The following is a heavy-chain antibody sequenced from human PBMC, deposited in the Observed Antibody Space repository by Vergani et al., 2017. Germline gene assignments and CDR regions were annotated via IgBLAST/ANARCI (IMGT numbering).Heavy chain of an antibody. D-gene: IGHD6-13*01. V-gene: IGHV3-15*01. CDR1: GFTFSSYS. Sequence: EVQLVESGGGLVKPGGSLRLSCAASGFTFSSYSMNWVRQAPGKGLEWVGRIKSKTDGGTTDYAAPVKGRFTISRDDSKNTLYLQMNSLKTEDTAVYYCTTDPAAGTRGFVYWGQGTLVTVSS. J-gene: IGHJ4*02. CDR2: IKSKTDGGTT. CDR3: TTDPAAGTRGFVY.